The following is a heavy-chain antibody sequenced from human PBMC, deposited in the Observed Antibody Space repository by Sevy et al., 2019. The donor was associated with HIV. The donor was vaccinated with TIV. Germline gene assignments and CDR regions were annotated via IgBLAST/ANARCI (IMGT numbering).Heavy chain of an antibody. CDR1: GFTFSTYP. CDR3: AIDFWTAKYMNNYY. Sequence: GGSLRLSCAASGFTFSTYPMHWVRQAPGRGLEWVGYVYYDGNNKYYADSVKGRFTISRDNSQNTLYLQMNSLRSEDTAVYYCAIDFWTAKYMNNYYWGQGTLVTVSS. D-gene: IGHD3-3*01. J-gene: IGHJ4*02. CDR2: VYYDGNNK. V-gene: IGHV3-30*02.